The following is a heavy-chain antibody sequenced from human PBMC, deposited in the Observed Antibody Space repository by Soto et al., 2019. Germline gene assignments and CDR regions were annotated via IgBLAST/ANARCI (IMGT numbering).Heavy chain of an antibody. J-gene: IGHJ4*02. CDR1: GFTFRDYY. CDR3: ARDSADNDDWQKTSPLTDY. Sequence: SPRLSCAAPGFTFRDYYMSWGRQAPGKGVDWVAVISHDGTKQYYADSVKGRFTISRDNSKNTLYLQMNSLRLDDTAIYYCARDSADNDDWQKTSPLTDYWGQGTQVTVS. CDR2: ISHDGTKQ. V-gene: IGHV3-30-3*01. D-gene: IGHD1-1*01.